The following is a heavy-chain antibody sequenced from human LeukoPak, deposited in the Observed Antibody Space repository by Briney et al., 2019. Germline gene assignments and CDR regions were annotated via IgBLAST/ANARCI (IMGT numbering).Heavy chain of an antibody. CDR1: GFTFSTYA. V-gene: IGHV3-23*01. CDR3: GRVGGRSKAAKGDAFDI. CDR2: ISGSGGST. D-gene: IGHD6-6*01. Sequence: GGSLRLSCAASGFTFSTYAMSWVRQAPGKGLEWVSTISGSGGSTYYADSVKGRFTISRDNAQNSMYLQMNSLRAEDTAVYYCGRVGGRSKAAKGDAFDIWGQGTMVTVSS. J-gene: IGHJ3*02.